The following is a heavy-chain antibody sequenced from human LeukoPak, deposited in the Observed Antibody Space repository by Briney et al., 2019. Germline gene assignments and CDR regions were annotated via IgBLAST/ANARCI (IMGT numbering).Heavy chain of an antibody. J-gene: IGHJ4*02. D-gene: IGHD3-10*01. CDR2: ISSSSSTI. V-gene: IGHV3-48*01. CDR1: GFTFSSYR. CDR3: ARSYGSGSYIPPPFDY. Sequence: PGGSLRLSCAASGFTFSSYRMNWVRQAPGKGLEWVSYISSSSSTIYYADSVKGRFTISRDNAKNSLYLQMNSLRAEDTAVYYCARSYGSGSYIPPPFDYWGQGTLVTVSS.